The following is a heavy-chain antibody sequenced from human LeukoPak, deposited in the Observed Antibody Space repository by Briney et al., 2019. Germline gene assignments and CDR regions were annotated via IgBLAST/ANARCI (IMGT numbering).Heavy chain of an antibody. J-gene: IGHJ4*02. CDR3: TTLEGGDYDYVWGSYRNFDY. CDR2: IKSKTDGGTT. D-gene: IGHD3-16*02. V-gene: IGHV3-15*01. Sequence: GGFLRLSCAASGFTFSNAWMSWVRQAPGKGLEWVGRIKSKTDGGTTDYAAPGKGRFTISRDDSKNTLYLQMNSLKTEDTAVYYCTTLEGGDYDYVWGSYRNFDYWGQGTLVTVSS. CDR1: GFTFSNAW.